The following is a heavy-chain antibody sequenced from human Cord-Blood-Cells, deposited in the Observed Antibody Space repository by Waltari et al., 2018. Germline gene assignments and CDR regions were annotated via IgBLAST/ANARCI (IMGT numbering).Heavy chain of an antibody. D-gene: IGHD3-22*01. CDR1: GYTFTDYY. CDR2: VEPEDGET. Sequence: EVQLVQSGAEVKKPGATVKISCKVSGYTFTDYYMHWVQQAPGKGLEWMGLVEPEDGETIYAEKFQGRVTITADTSTDTAYMELSSLRSEDTAVYYCATVPDYYDSSGYYYFDYWGQGTLVTVSS. J-gene: IGHJ4*02. V-gene: IGHV1-69-2*01. CDR3: ATVPDYYDSSGYYYFDY.